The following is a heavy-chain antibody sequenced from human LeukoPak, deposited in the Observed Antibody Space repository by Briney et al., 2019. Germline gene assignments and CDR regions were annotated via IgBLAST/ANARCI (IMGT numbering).Heavy chain of an antibody. V-gene: IGHV1-18*01. J-gene: IGHJ3*02. CDR3: ARENFPNKGETTGAFDI. CDR2: ISGYNGNT. D-gene: IGHD1-1*01. CDR1: GYTFTSYH. Sequence: GASVKVSCKASGYTFTSYHITWVRQAPGQGLEWMGWISGYNGNTNYAQKFQGRVTMTTDTSTSTAYMELRSLRSDDTAVYYCARENFPNKGETTGAFDIWGQGTMVTVSS.